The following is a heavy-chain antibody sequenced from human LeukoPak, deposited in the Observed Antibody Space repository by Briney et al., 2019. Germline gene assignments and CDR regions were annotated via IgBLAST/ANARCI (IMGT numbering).Heavy chain of an antibody. J-gene: IGHJ6*03. CDR2: ISSSSSTI. D-gene: IGHD2-21*01. Sequence: GGPLRLSCAASGFTFSSYSMNWVRQAPGKGLEWVSYISSSSSTIYYADSVKGRFTISRDNAKNSLYLQMNSLRAEDTAVYYCARDNGIPPYMDVWGKGTTVTVSS. CDR3: ARDNGIPPYMDV. V-gene: IGHV3-48*04. CDR1: GFTFSSYS.